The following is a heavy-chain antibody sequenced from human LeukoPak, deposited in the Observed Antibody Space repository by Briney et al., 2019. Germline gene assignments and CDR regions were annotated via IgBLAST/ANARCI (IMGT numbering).Heavy chain of an antibody. J-gene: IGHJ6*03. V-gene: IGHV3-21*01. D-gene: IGHD4-11*01. CDR1: GFAFNSYT. CDR2: ITSRSSHV. CDR3: ARVAQGATTENYFYYYMDV. Sequence: GGSLRLSCEASGFAFNSYTITWVRQAPGKGLESVSSITSRSSHVYIADSVKGRFTISRDNAKNSLFLQMSSLRVEDTAVYYCARVAQGATTENYFYYYMDVWGKGTTVTVSS.